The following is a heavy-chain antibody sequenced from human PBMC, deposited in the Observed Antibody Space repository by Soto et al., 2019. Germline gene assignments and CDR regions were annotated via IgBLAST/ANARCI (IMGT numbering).Heavy chain of an antibody. J-gene: IGHJ4*02. CDR3: VTDIVPAAKY. V-gene: IGHV3-48*03. Sequence: PGGSLRLSCAASGFTFSIYEMNWVRQAPGKGLEWVSYISSSGSTTYYADSVKGRFTISRDNAKKSLYLQMNSLRAEDTAVYYCVTDIVPAAKYWGQGTLVTVSS. CDR2: ISSSGSTT. CDR1: GFTFSIYE. D-gene: IGHD2-2*01.